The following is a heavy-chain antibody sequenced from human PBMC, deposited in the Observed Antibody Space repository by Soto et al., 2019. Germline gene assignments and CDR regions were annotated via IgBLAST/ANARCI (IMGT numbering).Heavy chain of an antibody. CDR2: IYPGDSDT. D-gene: IGHD2-2*01. V-gene: IGHV5-51*01. Sequence: GESLKVSCKGSGYSFTSYWISWVRQMPGKGLEWMGIIYPGDSDTRYSPSFQGQVTISADKSISTAYLQWSSLKASDTAMYYCARLRIVVVPAAPGAFDIWGQGTMVTVSS. CDR3: ARLRIVVVPAAPGAFDI. J-gene: IGHJ3*02. CDR1: GYSFTSYW.